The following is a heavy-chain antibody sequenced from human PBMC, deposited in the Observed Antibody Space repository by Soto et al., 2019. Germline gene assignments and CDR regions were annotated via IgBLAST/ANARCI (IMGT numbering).Heavy chain of an antibody. CDR1: GGSISSSSYY. V-gene: IGHV4-39*01. D-gene: IGHD1-20*01. CDR2: IYYSGST. Sequence: QLQLQESGPGLVKPSETLSLTCTVSGGSISSSSYYWGWIRQPPGKGLEWIGSIYYSGSTYYNPSLKSRVTISVDTSKNQFSLKLSSVTAADTAVYYCARSDLAYITGYYYYYGMDVWGQGTTVTVSS. J-gene: IGHJ6*02. CDR3: ARSDLAYITGYYYYYGMDV.